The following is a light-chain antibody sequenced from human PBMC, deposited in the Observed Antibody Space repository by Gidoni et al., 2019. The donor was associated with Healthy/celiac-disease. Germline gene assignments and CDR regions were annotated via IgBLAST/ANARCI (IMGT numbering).Light chain of an antibody. J-gene: IGKJ2*04. CDR2: AAT. V-gene: IGKV1-39*01. CDR1: QSISSY. CDR3: QQSYLMCS. Sequence: DIQMTQSPSSLSASVGDRVTITCRASQSISSYLNWYQQKPGKAPKLLIYAATSLQSGVPSRFSGSGSGTDFTLTISSLQPEDFATYYCQQSYLMCSFGQXTKLEIK.